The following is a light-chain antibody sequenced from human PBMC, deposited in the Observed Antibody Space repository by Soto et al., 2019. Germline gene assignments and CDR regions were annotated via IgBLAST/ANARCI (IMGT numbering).Light chain of an antibody. CDR3: QQYGSSPRT. V-gene: IGKV3-20*01. CDR1: QSVSSSS. J-gene: IGKJ1*01. CDR2: GAS. Sequence: EIVLTQFPDTLSLSPGERATLSCRASQSVSSSSLAGYQQRRGQAPRLLIHGASSRATGIPDRFSGSGSGTDFTLTISRLEPEDFAVYYCQQYGSSPRTFGQGTKVEVK.